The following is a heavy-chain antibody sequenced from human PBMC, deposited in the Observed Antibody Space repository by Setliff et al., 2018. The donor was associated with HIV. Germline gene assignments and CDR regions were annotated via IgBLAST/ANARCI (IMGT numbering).Heavy chain of an antibody. V-gene: IGHV1-46*03. J-gene: IGHJ4*02. CDR3: AKVWPRGLISFYGY. CDR1: GYTFTSYY. Sequence: ASVKVSCKASGYTFTSYYMHWVRQAPGQGLEWIGIINPSGGSTTYAQKFQGRVTMTRDTSTSTVYVELSSLRSEDTAVYYCAKVWPRGLISFYGYWGQGTLVTVSS. CDR2: INPSGGST. D-gene: IGHD2-2*01.